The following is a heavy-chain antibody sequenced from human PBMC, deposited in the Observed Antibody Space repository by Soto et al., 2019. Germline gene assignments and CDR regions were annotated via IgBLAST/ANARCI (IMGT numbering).Heavy chain of an antibody. V-gene: IGHV1-24*01. CDR1: GYTLTELS. CDR2: FDAEDGAA. J-gene: IGHJ4*01. D-gene: IGHD3-16*02. Sequence: QVELVQSGAEVKKPGASVKVSCKVSGYTLTELSMHWVRQAPGKGLEWMGVFDAEDGAASYAQNFQGRVTMTVDTSTDTAYMEVTSLRSEDTAVYYCATDLFPDYADAWVTFRPADYWGHGTQVTVSS. CDR3: ATDLFPDYADAWVTFRPADY.